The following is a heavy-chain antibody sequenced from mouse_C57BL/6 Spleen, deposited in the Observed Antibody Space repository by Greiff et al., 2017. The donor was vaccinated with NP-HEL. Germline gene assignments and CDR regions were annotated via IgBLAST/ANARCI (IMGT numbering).Heavy chain of an antibody. D-gene: IGHD3-3*01. CDR3: ARGDSPYYYAMDY. J-gene: IGHJ4*01. V-gene: IGHV1-53*01. Sequence: QVQLQQSGTELVKPGASVKLSCKASGYTSTSYWMHWVKQRPGQGLEWIGNINPSNGGTNYNEKFKSKATLTVDKSSSTAYMQLSSLTSEDSAVYYCARGDSPYYYAMDYWGQGTSVTVSS. CDR1: GYTSTSYW. CDR2: INPSNGGT.